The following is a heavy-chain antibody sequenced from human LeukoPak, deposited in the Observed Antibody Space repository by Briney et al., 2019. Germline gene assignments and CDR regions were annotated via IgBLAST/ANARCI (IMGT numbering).Heavy chain of an antibody. D-gene: IGHD3-9*01. CDR1: GFTFSSYS. CDR2: ISSTSSYI. V-gene: IGHV3-21*01. J-gene: IGHJ5*02. CDR3: AREPYDILTGYLYNWFDP. Sequence: GGSLRLSCAASGFTFSSYSMNWVRQAPGKGLEWVSSISSTSSYIYYADSVKGRFTISRDNAKNSLYLQMNSLRAEDTAVYYCAREPYDILTGYLYNWFDPWGQGTLVTVPS.